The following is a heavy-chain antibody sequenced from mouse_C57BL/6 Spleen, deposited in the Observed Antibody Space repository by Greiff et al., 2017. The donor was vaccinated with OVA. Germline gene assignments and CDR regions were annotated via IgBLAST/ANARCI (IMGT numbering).Heavy chain of an antibody. D-gene: IGHD3-2*02. CDR1: GYTFTSYW. V-gene: IGHV1-74*01. CDR3: AIYASSGYEGYFDY. Sequence: QVQLQQPGAELVKPGASVKVSCKASGYTFTSYWMHWVKQRPGQGLEWIGRIHPSDSDTNYNQKFKGKATLTVDKSSSTAYMQLSSLTSEDSAVYYGAIYASSGYEGYFDYWGQGTTLTVSS. CDR2: IHPSDSDT. J-gene: IGHJ2*01.